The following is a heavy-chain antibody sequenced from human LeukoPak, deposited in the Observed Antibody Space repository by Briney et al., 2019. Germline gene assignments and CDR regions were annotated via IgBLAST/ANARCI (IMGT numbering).Heavy chain of an antibody. V-gene: IGHV1-69*13. CDR2: IIPIFGTP. J-gene: IGHJ4*02. CDR3: ARGGSRTYDYSNY. CDR1: GGTFSSYA. D-gene: IGHD4-11*01. Sequence: GASVKVSCKASGGTFSSYAISWVRQAPGQGLQWMGGIIPIFGTPNYAQNFQGRVTITADESTSTAYMELTSLRSDDTAVYYCARGGSRTYDYSNYWGQGTLVTVSS.